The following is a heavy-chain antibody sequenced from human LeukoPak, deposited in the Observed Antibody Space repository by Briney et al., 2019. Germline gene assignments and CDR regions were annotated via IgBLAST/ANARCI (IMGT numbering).Heavy chain of an antibody. CDR2: ISYDGSNK. D-gene: IGHD5-12*01. CDR1: GFTFSSYG. CDR3: AKDGLGSGYDGGGFDY. V-gene: IGHV3-30*18. J-gene: IGHJ4*02. Sequence: GRSLRLSCAASGFTFSSYGMHWVRQAPGKGLGWVAVISYDGSNKYYADSVKGRFTISRDNSKNTLYLQMNSLRAEDTAVYYCAKDGLGSGYDGGGFDYWGQGTLVTVSS.